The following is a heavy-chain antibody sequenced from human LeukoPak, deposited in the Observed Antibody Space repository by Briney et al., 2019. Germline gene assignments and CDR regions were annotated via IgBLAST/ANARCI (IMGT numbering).Heavy chain of an antibody. CDR2: ISSYNGDT. D-gene: IGHD2-15*01. J-gene: IGHJ4*02. CDR1: GYTFTSYG. V-gene: IGHV1-18*04. CDR3: ARGVPYCSGGSCYIDY. Sequence: ASVKVSCKASGYTFTSYGISWVRQAPGQGLEWMGWISSYNGDTNYAQKLQGRVTMTTDTPTSTAYMELRSLRSDDTAVYYCARGVPYCSGGSCYIDYWGQGTLVTVSS.